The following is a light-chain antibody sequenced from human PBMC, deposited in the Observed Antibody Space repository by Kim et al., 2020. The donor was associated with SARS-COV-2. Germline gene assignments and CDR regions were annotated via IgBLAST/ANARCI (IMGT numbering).Light chain of an antibody. CDR2: GAS. CDR3: QQYPYT. Sequence: TLALSPGERATLSCRASQSVSSSYLAWYQQKPGQAPRLLIYGASSRATGIPDRFSGSGSGTDFTLTISRLEPEDFAVYYCQQYPYTFGQGTKLEI. J-gene: IGKJ2*01. V-gene: IGKV3-20*01. CDR1: QSVSSSY.